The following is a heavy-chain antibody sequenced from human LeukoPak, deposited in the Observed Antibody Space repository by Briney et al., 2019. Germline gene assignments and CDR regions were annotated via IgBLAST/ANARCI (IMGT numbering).Heavy chain of an antibody. D-gene: IGHD6-19*01. Sequence: PGGSLRLACAASGFTFSSYSMSWVRQAPGKGLEWVSAISGSGGSTYYADYVKGRFTLSRDNAKNSLYLQMNRLRAEDTALYFCAGGDRNGWYFNFWGQGTLVTVSS. CDR2: ISGSGGST. CDR1: GFTFSSYS. CDR3: AGGDRNGWYFNF. J-gene: IGHJ4*02. V-gene: IGHV3-23*01.